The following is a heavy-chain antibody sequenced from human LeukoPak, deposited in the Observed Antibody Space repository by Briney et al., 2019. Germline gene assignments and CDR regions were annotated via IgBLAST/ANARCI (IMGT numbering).Heavy chain of an antibody. D-gene: IGHD4-17*01. CDR3: AREKSTATTGEFDY. CDR2: INHSGST. V-gene: IGHV4-34*01. Sequence: SETLSLTCAVYGGSFSGYYWSWIRQPPGKGLEWIGEINHSGSTNYNPSLKSRVTISVDTSKNQFSLKLSSVTAADTAVYYCAREKSTATTGEFDYWGQGTLVTVSS. CDR1: GGSFSGYY. J-gene: IGHJ4*02.